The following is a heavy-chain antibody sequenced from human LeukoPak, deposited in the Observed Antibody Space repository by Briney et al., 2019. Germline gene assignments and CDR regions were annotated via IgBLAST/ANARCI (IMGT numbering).Heavy chain of an antibody. CDR3: ARVCSSGRCLDY. V-gene: IGHV4-38-2*02. D-gene: IGHD2-15*01. Sequence: SETLSLTCTVSGYSISSGYYWAWMRPPPGKGLKWIGSINHSGSTYYNPSLKSRVTVSVDTSKNQVSLRLSSVTAADTAVYYCARVCSSGRCLDYWGQGTLVTVSS. CDR1: GYSISSGYY. J-gene: IGHJ4*02. CDR2: INHSGST.